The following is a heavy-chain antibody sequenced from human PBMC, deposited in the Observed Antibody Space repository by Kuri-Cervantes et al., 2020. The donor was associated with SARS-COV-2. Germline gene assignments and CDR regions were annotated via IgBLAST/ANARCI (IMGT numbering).Heavy chain of an antibody. V-gene: IGHV3-48*03. CDR3: ASQDIVVVPAANAFDI. J-gene: IGHJ3*02. D-gene: IGHD2-2*01. CDR1: GFTFSSYE. CDR2: ISSSGSAI. Sequence: GESLKISCAASGFTFSSYEMNWVRQAPGKGLEWVSYISSSGSAIYYADSVKGRFTISRENAKNSLYLQMNSLRAEDTAVYYCASQDIVVVPAANAFDIWGQGTMVTVSS.